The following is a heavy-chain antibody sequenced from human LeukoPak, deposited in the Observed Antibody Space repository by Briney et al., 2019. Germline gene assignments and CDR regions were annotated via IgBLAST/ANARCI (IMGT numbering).Heavy chain of an antibody. CDR2: IYYSGST. CDR1: GGSISSGDYY. J-gene: IGHJ4*02. CDR3: AGMYGSGSYYIDY. V-gene: IGHV4-30-4*01. Sequence: SQTLSLTCTVSGGSISSGDYYWGWIRQPPGKGLEWIVYIYYSGSTYYNPSRKSRVTISVDTSKTQFSLKLSSVTAADTAVYYCAGMYGSGSYYIDYWGQGTLVTVSS. D-gene: IGHD3-10*01.